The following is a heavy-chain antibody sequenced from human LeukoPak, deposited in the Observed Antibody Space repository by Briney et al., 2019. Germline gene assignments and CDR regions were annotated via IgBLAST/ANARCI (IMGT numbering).Heavy chain of an antibody. CDR2: IYYRGNT. D-gene: IGHD5-24*01. Sequence: KPSETLSLTCTVSAGSISTYYWSWIRQPPGKGLEWIGYIYYRGNTNYNPSLQSRVSISVDTSKNQFSLKLTSVTAADTAVYYCARLAWDAYNYDACDIWGQGTMVTVSS. V-gene: IGHV4-59*08. CDR3: ARLAWDAYNYDACDI. J-gene: IGHJ3*02. CDR1: AGSISTYY.